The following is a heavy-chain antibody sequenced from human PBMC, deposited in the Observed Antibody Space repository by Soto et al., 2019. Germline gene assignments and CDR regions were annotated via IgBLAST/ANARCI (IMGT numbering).Heavy chain of an antibody. Sequence: QVHLEQSGAEVKKAGASVKISCKASGYSFAAYYINWVRQVSGQGLEWMGWINPNTGVTDYAQKFKGIVNLTSDTSIKTAYLELTSLRSDDTAVYYCAKIYTWNEWQGGSDYWGQGTLLTVSS. CDR1: GYSFAAYY. CDR2: INPNTGVT. J-gene: IGHJ4*02. V-gene: IGHV1-2*02. CDR3: AKIYTWNEWQGGSDY. D-gene: IGHD3-3*01.